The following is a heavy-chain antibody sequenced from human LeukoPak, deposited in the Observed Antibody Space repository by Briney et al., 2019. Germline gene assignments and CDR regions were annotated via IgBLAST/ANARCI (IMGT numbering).Heavy chain of an antibody. D-gene: IGHD2-2*01. CDR1: GFTFDDYA. CDR3: AKDHHCSRPNCYGRRPSYYYYGMDV. J-gene: IGHJ6*04. Sequence: GGSLRLSCAASGFTFDDYAMHWVRQAPGQGLEWVSGISWSSGTIAYADSVKGRFTIYRDNAKSSLYLQMNSLRVEDTALYYCAKDHHCSRPNCYGRRPSYYYYGMDVWGKGTTVTVSS. CDR2: ISWSSGTI. V-gene: IGHV3-9*01.